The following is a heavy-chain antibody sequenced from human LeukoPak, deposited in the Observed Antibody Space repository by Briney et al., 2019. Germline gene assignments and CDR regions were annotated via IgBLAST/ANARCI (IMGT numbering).Heavy chain of an antibody. CDR3: ARGRRRSQVVPATIFDY. J-gene: IGHJ4*02. CDR1: GGSFSGYY. Sequence: SETLSLTCAVYGGSFSGYYWSWIRQPPGKGLEGIGEINHSGSTNYNPSLKSRVTISVDTSKNQFSLKLSSVTAADTAVYYCARGRRRSQVVPATIFDYWGQGTLVTVSS. V-gene: IGHV4-34*01. CDR2: INHSGST. D-gene: IGHD2-2*01.